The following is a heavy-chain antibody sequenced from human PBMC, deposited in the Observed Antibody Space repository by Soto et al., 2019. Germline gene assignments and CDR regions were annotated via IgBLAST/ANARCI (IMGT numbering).Heavy chain of an antibody. D-gene: IGHD3-22*01. Sequence: QVQLVQSGAEVKKPGSSVKVSCKASGGTFSSYAMSWVRQAPGQGLEWMGGIIPIFGTANYAQTFQCRVTITADESRSTAYMELSSLRSEDTAVYYCARDLSPPYYYDRSDAFDIWCQGTMVTVSS. V-gene: IGHV1-69*12. CDR1: GGTFSSYA. CDR3: ARDLSPPYYYDRSDAFDI. CDR2: IIPIFGTA. J-gene: IGHJ3*02.